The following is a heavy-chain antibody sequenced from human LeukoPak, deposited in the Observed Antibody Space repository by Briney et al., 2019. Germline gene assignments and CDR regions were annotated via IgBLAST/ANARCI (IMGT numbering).Heavy chain of an antibody. CDR2: IYYSGSP. J-gene: IGHJ6*02. CDR3: ARVDSGWNYYYYYYGMDV. CDR1: GGSISGYY. D-gene: IGHD6-19*01. V-gene: IGHV4-59*01. Sequence: SETLSLTCTVSGGSISGYYWSWIRQPPGKGLEWIGYIYYSGSPNYNPSLKSRVTISVDTSKNQFSLRLSSVTAADTAVYYCARVDSGWNYYYYYYGMDVWGQGTTVTVSS.